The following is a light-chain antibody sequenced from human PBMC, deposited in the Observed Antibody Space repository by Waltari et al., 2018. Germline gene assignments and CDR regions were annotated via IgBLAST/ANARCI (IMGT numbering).Light chain of an antibody. V-gene: IGKV4-1*01. J-gene: IGKJ4*01. Sequence: DIVMTQSPDSLAVSLGERATINCKSSQSLLYSSNNKNYLAWYQQTPGQPPNLLIHSTSTRVPGVPDRFSGSGSGTDFTLTISSLQAEDVAIYYCQQYYSTPLTFGGGTKVEIK. CDR2: STS. CDR1: QSLLYSSNNKNY. CDR3: QQYYSTPLT.